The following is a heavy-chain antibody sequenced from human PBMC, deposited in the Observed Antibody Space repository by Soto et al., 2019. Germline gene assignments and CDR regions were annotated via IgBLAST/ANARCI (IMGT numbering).Heavy chain of an antibody. D-gene: IGHD4-17*01. J-gene: IGHJ5*02. CDR3: ARDRLDYGDPNWFDP. CDR2: ISSSSSTI. CDR1: GFTFSSYS. V-gene: IGHV3-48*02. Sequence: EVQLVESGGGLVQPGGSLGLSCAASGFTFSSYSMNWVRQAPGKGLEWVSYISSSSSTIYYADSVKGRFTISRDNAKNSLYLQMNSLRDEDTAVYYCARDRLDYGDPNWFDPWGQGTLVTVSS.